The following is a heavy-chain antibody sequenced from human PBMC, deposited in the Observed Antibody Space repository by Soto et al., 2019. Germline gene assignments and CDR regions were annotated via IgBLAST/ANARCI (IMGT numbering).Heavy chain of an antibody. V-gene: IGHV1-46*01. CDR2: INPSGGST. CDR1: GYTFTSYY. J-gene: IGHJ4*02. Sequence: ASVKVSCKASGYTFTSYYMHWVRQAPGQGLEWMGIINPSGGSTSYAQKFRGRVTMTRDTSTSTVYMELSSLRSEDTAVYYCARARDIVATSRAVDYWGQGTLVTVSS. CDR3: ARARDIVATSRAVDY. D-gene: IGHD5-12*01.